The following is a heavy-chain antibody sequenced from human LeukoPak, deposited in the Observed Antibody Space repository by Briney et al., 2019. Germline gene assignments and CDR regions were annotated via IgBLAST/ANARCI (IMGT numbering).Heavy chain of an antibody. CDR3: ARGLRGYSYVVPYFDY. V-gene: IGHV3-21*01. Sequence: GASLRLSCAASGFTFSSYWMSWVRQAPGKGLEWVSSISSSSSYIYYADSVKGRFTISRDNAKNSLYLQMNSLRAEDTAVYYCARGLRGYSYVVPYFDYWGQGTLVTVSS. D-gene: IGHD5-18*01. CDR1: GFTFSSYW. CDR2: ISSSSSYI. J-gene: IGHJ4*02.